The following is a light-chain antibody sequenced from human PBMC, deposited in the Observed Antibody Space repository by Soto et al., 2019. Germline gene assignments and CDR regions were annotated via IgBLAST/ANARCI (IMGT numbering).Light chain of an antibody. J-gene: IGKJ1*01. CDR2: SAS. Sequence: EVVLTQSPGTLSLSPGERVTLSCRASQSVASSYLAWYQQKPGRAPRLLFYSASSRATGIPDRFSGSGSGTDFTLTISRLEPEDFAVYYCQQYGGSPRTFGQGTKVEVK. V-gene: IGKV3-20*01. CDR3: QQYGGSPRT. CDR1: QSVASSY.